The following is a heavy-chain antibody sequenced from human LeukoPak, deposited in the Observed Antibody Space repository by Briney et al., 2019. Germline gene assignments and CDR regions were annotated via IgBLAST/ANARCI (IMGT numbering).Heavy chain of an antibody. D-gene: IGHD6-13*01. Sequence: PGGSLRLSCAASGFTFSSYEMNWVRQAPGKGLEWVSYVSSSGSTIYYADSVKGRFTISRDNAKNSLYLQMNSLRAEDTAVYYCAREVAAANDPWGQGTLVTVSS. V-gene: IGHV3-48*03. CDR2: VSSSGSTI. CDR3: AREVAAANDP. J-gene: IGHJ5*02. CDR1: GFTFSSYE.